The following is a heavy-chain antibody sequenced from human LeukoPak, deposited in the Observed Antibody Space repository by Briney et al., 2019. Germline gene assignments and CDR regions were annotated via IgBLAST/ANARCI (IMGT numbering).Heavy chain of an antibody. CDR3: ALRPITIFGVVDLDY. V-gene: IGHV1-69*13. J-gene: IGHJ4*02. CDR1: GGTFSSYA. Sequence: GASVKVSCKASGGTFSSYAISWVRQAPGQGLEWMGGIIPIFGTANYAQKFQGRVTITADESTSTAYMELSSLRSEDTAVYYCALRPITIFGVVDLDYWGQGTLVTVSS. D-gene: IGHD3-3*01. CDR2: IIPIFGTA.